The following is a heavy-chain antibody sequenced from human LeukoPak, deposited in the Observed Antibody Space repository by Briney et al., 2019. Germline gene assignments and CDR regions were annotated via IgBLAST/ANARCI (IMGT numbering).Heavy chain of an antibody. Sequence: GGSLRLSCAASIFTFSSHGMHWVRQAPGKGLEWVAFIWYDGSNKYYADSVKGRFTISRDNSKNTLYLQMNSLRAEDTAVYYCAKVSTNDERYFDWFSEGGQGTLVTVSS. CDR1: IFTFSSHG. CDR2: IWYDGSNK. CDR3: AKVSTNDERYFDWFSE. J-gene: IGHJ4*02. V-gene: IGHV3-30*02. D-gene: IGHD3-9*01.